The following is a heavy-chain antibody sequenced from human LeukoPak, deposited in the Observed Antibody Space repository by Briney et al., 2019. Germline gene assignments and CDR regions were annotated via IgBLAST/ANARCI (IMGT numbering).Heavy chain of an antibody. D-gene: IGHD3-16*01. CDR3: ARVGVTSSYFFHY. CDR2: IYTSGST. Sequence: PSETLSLTCTVSGGSITSYYWSWIRQPAGKGLEWIGRIYTSGSTNYNTSLKSRVTMSADTSKNQLSLKLSSVTAADTAVYYCARVGVTSSYFFHYWGQGTLVTVSS. CDR1: GGSITSYY. V-gene: IGHV4-4*07. J-gene: IGHJ4*02.